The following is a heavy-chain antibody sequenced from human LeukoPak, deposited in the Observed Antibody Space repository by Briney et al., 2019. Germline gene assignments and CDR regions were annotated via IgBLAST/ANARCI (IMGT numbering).Heavy chain of an antibody. CDR1: GGSFSGYY. Sequence: SETLSLTCAVYGGSFSGYYRSWIRQPPGKGLERIGEINHSGSTNYNPSLKSRVTISVDTSKNQFSLKLSSVTAADTAVYYCARRLSSGWYDPVPFDYWGQGTLVTVSS. V-gene: IGHV4-34*01. D-gene: IGHD6-19*01. CDR3: ARRLSSGWYDPVPFDY. J-gene: IGHJ4*02. CDR2: INHSGST.